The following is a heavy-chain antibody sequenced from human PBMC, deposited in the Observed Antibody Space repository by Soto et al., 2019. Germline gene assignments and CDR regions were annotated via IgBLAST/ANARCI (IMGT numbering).Heavy chain of an antibody. CDR3: ATQGPGYDILTGRSPFDP. CDR2: INHSGST. Sequence: SETLSLTCAVYGGSFSGYYWSWIRQPPGKGLEWIGEINHSGSTNYNPSLKSRVTISVDTSKNQFSLKLSSVTAADTAVYYCATQGPGYDILTGRSPFDPWGQGTLVTVS. CDR1: GGSFSGYY. D-gene: IGHD3-9*01. V-gene: IGHV4-34*01. J-gene: IGHJ5*02.